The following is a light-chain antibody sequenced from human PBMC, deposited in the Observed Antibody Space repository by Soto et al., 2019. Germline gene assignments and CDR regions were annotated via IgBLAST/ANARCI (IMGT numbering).Light chain of an antibody. J-gene: IGKJ2*01. CDR3: QHYYNWPYT. V-gene: IGKV3-15*01. Sequence: EIVMSQSPATLSVSPGERVTLSCRASQRIDSYLAWYQQKSGQGPRLLIYGASTRATGIPARFSGSGSGTEFTLTISSLQSEDFAVYYCQHYYNWPYTFGQGTKLEI. CDR2: GAS. CDR1: QRIDSY.